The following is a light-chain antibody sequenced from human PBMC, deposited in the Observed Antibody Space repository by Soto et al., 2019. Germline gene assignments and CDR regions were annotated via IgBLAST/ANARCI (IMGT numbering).Light chain of an antibody. CDR1: QSVSSSY. Sequence: EIVLTQSPGTLSLSPGERATLSCRASQSVSSSYLAWYQQTHGQAPRLXIYGASSRETGIPDRFSGSGAGTEFTRTISRLGPEDFAVYYCQQYGSSPITFGQGTRLEIK. CDR3: QQYGSSPIT. CDR2: GAS. V-gene: IGKV3-20*01. J-gene: IGKJ5*01.